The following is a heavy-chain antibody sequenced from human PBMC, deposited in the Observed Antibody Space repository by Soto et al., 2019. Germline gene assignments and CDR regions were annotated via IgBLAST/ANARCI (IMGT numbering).Heavy chain of an antibody. CDR2: THYSGST. CDR1: GGSLIAYY. Sequence: SETVSLTCTVSGGSLIAYYWNWMRQPPGKGLQWIGYTHYSGSTTYNPSLKSRVTISVDSSKNQFSLKLDSVTPADTAVYYCARVRGTAGKRYFDYWGPGTLVTVSS. CDR3: ARVRGTAGKRYFDY. V-gene: IGHV4-59*01. D-gene: IGHD6-13*01. J-gene: IGHJ4*02.